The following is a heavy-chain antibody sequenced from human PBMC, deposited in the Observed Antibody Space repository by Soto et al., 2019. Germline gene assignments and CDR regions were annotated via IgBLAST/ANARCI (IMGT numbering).Heavy chain of an antibody. Sequence: EVQLLESGGGLVQPGGSLRVSCAASGFPFSNYAMTWVRQTPGTGPEWVSAISGSGDKTYYADSVKGRFTISRDSSKDTLFLQMNSLRGEDTAVYYCAVGIIWGQGTMVTVSS. V-gene: IGHV3-23*01. CDR1: GFPFSNYA. J-gene: IGHJ3*02. CDR2: ISGSGDKT. CDR3: AVGII.